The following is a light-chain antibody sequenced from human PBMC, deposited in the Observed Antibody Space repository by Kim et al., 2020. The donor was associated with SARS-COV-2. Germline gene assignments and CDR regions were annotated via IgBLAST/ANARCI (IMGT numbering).Light chain of an antibody. J-gene: IGKJ4*02. CDR1: QYIGTY. Sequence: DIQMTQSPSSLSASVGDRVAITCRASQYIGTYLNWYQQKPKKAPNVLIYAASSLQGGVPSRFSGSGSGTDFTLTIRSLQPEEFATYYSQGSHSAPLTSGGGTAVEMK. CDR2: AAS. V-gene: IGKV1-39*01. CDR3: QGSHSAPLT.